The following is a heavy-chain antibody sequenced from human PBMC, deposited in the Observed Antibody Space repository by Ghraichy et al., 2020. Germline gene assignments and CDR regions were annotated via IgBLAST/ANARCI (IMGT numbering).Heavy chain of an antibody. Sequence: SQTLSLTCAVYGGPFRGYYWSWIRQPPGKGLEWIGEISHSGSTKYNPSLKSRVSISLDTSKNQFSLRLTSVTAADTAVYYCARDYNSDLHYWAQGTLVTVSS. J-gene: IGHJ4*02. D-gene: IGHD4-11*01. CDR3: ARDYNSDLHY. CDR1: GGPFRGYY. V-gene: IGHV4-34*01. CDR2: ISHSGST.